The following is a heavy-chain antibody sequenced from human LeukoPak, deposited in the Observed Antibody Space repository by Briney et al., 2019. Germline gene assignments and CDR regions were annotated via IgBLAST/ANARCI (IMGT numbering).Heavy chain of an antibody. V-gene: IGHV3-15*01. CDR1: GFTFSSYS. CDR2: IKTKSDGATT. D-gene: IGHD1-14*01. J-gene: IGHJ4*02. CDR3: ITGIPGSGRSLDY. Sequence: GGSLRLSCAASGFTFSSYSMNWVRQAPGKGLEWVGRIKTKSDGATTDYAAPVKGRFTISRDDSKNTLYLQMDSLSTEDTAVYYCITGIPGSGRSLDYWGQGTLVTVSS.